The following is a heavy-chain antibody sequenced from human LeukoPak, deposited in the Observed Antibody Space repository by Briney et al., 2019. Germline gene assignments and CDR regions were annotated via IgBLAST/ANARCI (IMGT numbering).Heavy chain of an antibody. J-gene: IGHJ4*02. D-gene: IGHD3-22*01. V-gene: IGHV4-59*13. Sequence: SETLSLTCTVSGGSISSYYWSWIRQPPGKGLEWIGFISYSGSTNYNPSLRGRVTISVDTSKNQFSLNLSSVTGADTAVYYCARGGPGSGWHYYLDYWGQGTLVTVSS. CDR2: ISYSGST. CDR1: GGSISSYY. CDR3: ARGGPGSGWHYYLDY.